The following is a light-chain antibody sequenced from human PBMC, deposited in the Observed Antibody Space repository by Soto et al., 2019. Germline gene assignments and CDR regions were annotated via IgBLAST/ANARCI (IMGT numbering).Light chain of an antibody. CDR1: QSVSNN. V-gene: IGKV3-15*01. CDR3: QQFNNWPVT. Sequence: EVVMTQSPATLSVSPGERAALSCRASQSVSNNVAWYQQKPGQAPRLLIYGAYARATGIPARFSGSGSGTEFTLTITSLQSEDFAFYYCQQFNNWPVTFGQGTKVEI. CDR2: GAY. J-gene: IGKJ1*01.